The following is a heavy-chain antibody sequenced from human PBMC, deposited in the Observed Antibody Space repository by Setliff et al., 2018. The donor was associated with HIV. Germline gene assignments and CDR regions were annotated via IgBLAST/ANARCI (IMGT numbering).Heavy chain of an antibody. CDR3: ARRMWQQDSKFMYYFDY. J-gene: IGHJ4*02. D-gene: IGHD6-13*01. Sequence: GESLKISCKGSGYSFTSHWIGWVRQMPGKGLEWMGIIYPGDSDTRYSPSFQGQVTISADKSISTAYLQWSSLKASDTAMYYCARRMWQQDSKFMYYFDYWGQGTLVTVSS. V-gene: IGHV5-51*01. CDR2: IYPGDSDT. CDR1: GYSFTSHW.